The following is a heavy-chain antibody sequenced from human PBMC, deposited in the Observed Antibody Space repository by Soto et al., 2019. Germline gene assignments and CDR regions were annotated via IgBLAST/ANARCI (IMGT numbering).Heavy chain of an antibody. CDR1: GGTFSNYT. CDR2: IIPILGIA. V-gene: IGHV1-69*02. CDR3: ARQFGQSRSSSWYPIDY. Sequence: GASVKVSCKASGGTFSNYTISWVRQAPGQGLEWMGRIIPILGIANYAQKFQGRVTITADKSTSTAYMELSSLRSEDTAVYYCARQFGQSRSSSWYPIDYWGQGTLVTVSS. J-gene: IGHJ4*02. D-gene: IGHD6-13*01.